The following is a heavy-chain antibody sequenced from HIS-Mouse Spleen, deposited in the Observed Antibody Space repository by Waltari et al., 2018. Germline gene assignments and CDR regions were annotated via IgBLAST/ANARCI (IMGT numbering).Heavy chain of an antibody. Sequence: EVQQVESGGGLIQPGGSLRPCCAASGFTVRSNYMRWAPQAPGKGLEWVSVIYSGGSTYYADSVKGRFTISRDNSKNTLYLQMNSLRAEDTAVYYCARGGLAAAGWYFDLWGRGTLVTVSS. D-gene: IGHD6-13*01. J-gene: IGHJ2*01. CDR3: ARGGLAAAGWYFDL. CDR1: GFTVRSNY. V-gene: IGHV3-53*01. CDR2: IYSGGST.